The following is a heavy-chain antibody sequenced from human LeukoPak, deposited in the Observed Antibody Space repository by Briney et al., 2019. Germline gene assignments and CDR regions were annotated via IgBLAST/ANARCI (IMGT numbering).Heavy chain of an antibody. CDR1: GYTFTGYY. Sequence: ASVKVSCKASGYTFTGYYMHWVRQAPGQGLEWMGRINPNSGGTNYAQKFQGRVPMTRDTSISTAYMELSRLRSDDTAVYYCAVGGYYYDSSGYYSPNFQHWGQGTLVTVSS. CDR3: AVGGYYYDSSGYYSPNFQH. CDR2: INPNSGGT. J-gene: IGHJ1*01. V-gene: IGHV1-2*06. D-gene: IGHD3-22*01.